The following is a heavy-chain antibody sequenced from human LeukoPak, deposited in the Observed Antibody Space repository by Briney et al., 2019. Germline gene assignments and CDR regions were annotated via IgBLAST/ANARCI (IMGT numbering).Heavy chain of an antibody. CDR1: GFSFTEYC. Sequence: GESLRLSCAASGFSFTEYCMSWVRQPPGQRLEWVAEIKQDGSEVYYVDSVEGRFTISRDNAQNSVYLQMNSLGVEGTAVYFCAREAYCGGPSCFAVTYMDVWGEGTTVTVSS. CDR3: AREAYCGGPSCFAVTYMDV. CDR2: IKQDGSEV. D-gene: IGHD2-2*01. V-gene: IGHV3-7*01. J-gene: IGHJ6*03.